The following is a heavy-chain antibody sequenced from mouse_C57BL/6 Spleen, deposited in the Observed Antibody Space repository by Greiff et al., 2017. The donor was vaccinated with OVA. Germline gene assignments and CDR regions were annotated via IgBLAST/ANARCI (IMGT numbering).Heavy chain of an antibody. J-gene: IGHJ1*03. V-gene: IGHV5-12*01. CDR2: ISNGGGST. D-gene: IGHD1-1*01. CDR3: ARRGVDWYFDV. CDR1: GFTFSDYY. Sequence: EVQGVASGGGLVQPGGSLKLSCAASGFTFSDYYMYWVRQTPEKRLEWVAYISNGGGSTYYPDTVKGRFTISRDNAKNTLYLQMSRLKSEDTAMYYCARRGVDWYFDVWGTGTTVTVSS.